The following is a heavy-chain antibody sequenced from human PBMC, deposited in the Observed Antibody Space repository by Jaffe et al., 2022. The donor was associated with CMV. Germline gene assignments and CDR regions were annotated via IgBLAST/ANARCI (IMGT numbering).Heavy chain of an antibody. CDR1: GYTFTSYA. CDR3: ARAGIAARPGPYYYYYYMDV. Sequence: QVQLVQSGAEVKKPGASVKVSCKASGYTFTSYAMHWVRQAPGQRLEWMGWINAGNGNTKYSQKFQGRVTITRDTSASTAYMELSSLRSEDTAVYYCARAGIAARPGPYYYYYYMDVWGKGTTVTVSS. V-gene: IGHV1-3*01. CDR2: INAGNGNT. D-gene: IGHD6-6*01. J-gene: IGHJ6*03.